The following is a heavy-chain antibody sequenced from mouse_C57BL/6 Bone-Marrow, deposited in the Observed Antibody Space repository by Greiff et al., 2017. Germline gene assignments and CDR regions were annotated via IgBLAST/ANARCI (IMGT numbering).Heavy chain of an antibody. CDR2: IYPRSGNT. CDR1: GYTFTSYG. Sequence: VMLVESGAELARPGASVKLSCKASGYTFTSYGISWVKQRTGQGLEWIGEIYPRSGNTYYNEKFKGKATLTADKSSSTAYMELRSLTSEYSAVYVCARGAQAKFNFYYAMDYWGQGTSVTVSS. V-gene: IGHV1-81*01. J-gene: IGHJ4*01. CDR3: ARGAQAKFNFYYAMDY. D-gene: IGHD1-3*01.